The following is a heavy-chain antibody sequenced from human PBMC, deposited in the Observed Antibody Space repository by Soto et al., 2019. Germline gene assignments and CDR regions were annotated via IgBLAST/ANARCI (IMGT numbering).Heavy chain of an antibody. Sequence: QVQLVESGGGVVQPGRSLRLSCVASGVTFRSHTLHWVRQAPGKGLEWVAVISQFGNNIYYADSVKGRFTISRDNSKNTVDLQMNSLRHEDTAVYYCTASLDYYYSDLDVWGQGTTVIVSS. V-gene: IGHV3-30-3*01. J-gene: IGHJ6*02. CDR3: TASLDYYYSDLDV. CDR2: ISQFGNNI. D-gene: IGHD2-21*02. CDR1: GVTFRSHT.